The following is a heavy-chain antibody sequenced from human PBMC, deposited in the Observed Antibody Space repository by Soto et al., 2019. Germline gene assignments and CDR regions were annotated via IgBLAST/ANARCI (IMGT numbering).Heavy chain of an antibody. Sequence: PSQTLSLTCAISGDGVSSNSAAWNWIRHSPSRGLEWLGRTYYRSKWYNDYAVSMRSRMTINPDTTKNQFSLQLNSATPEDTAVYYCATWRFDYWGQGTLVTVSS. V-gene: IGHV6-1*01. CDR3: ATWRFDY. CDR2: TYYRSKWYN. CDR1: GDGVSSNSAA. J-gene: IGHJ4*02.